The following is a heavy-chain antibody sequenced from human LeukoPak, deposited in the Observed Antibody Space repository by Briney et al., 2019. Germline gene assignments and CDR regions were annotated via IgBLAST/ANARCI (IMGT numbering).Heavy chain of an antibody. J-gene: IGHJ6*04. Sequence: PSETLSPTCTVSGGSISSYYWSWIRQPPGKGLEWIGYIYYSGSTNYNPSLKSRVTISVDTSKNQFSLKLSSVTAADTAVYYCASAGGFSESPMDVWGKGTTVTVSS. CDR2: IYYSGST. D-gene: IGHD3-3*01. CDR3: ASAGGFSESPMDV. CDR1: GGSISSYY. V-gene: IGHV4-59*01.